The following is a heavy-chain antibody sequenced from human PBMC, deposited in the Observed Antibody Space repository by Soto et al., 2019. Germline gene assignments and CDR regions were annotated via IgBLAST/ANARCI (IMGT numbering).Heavy chain of an antibody. CDR1: RVRVKISV. CDR3: AKDWSITMIVVAHDAFDI. CDR2: ISYDGSNK. D-gene: IGHD3-22*01. J-gene: IGHJ3*02. V-gene: IGHV3-30*18. Sequence: PAGSLGIGCASCRVRVKISVMAGSCQAQGKGLEWVAVISYDGSNKYYADSVKGRFTISRDNSKNTLYLQMNSLRAEDTAVYYCAKDWSITMIVVAHDAFDIWGQGTMVTVSS.